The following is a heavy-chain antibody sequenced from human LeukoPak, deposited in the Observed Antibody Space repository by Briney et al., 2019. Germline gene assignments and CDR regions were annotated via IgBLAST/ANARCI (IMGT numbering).Heavy chain of an antibody. CDR3: ARGTVWFDP. CDR1: GGSISSGSYY. V-gene: IGHV4-61*02. J-gene: IGHJ5*02. Sequence: SQTLSLTCTVSGGSISSGSYYWSWIRQPAGKRLEWIGRIYTSGSTNYNPSLKSRVTISVDTSKNQFSLKLSSVTAADTAVYYCARGTVWFDPWGQGTLVTVSS. D-gene: IGHD4-17*01. CDR2: IYTSGST.